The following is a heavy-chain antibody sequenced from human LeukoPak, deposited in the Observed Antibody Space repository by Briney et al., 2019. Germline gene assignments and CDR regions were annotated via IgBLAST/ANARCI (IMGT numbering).Heavy chain of an antibody. CDR1: GYTFTSYD. V-gene: IGHV1-8*01. D-gene: IGHD6-13*01. J-gene: IGHJ6*02. CDR2: MNPNSGNT. CDR3: ARMYSIPIVDYYYYYYGMDV. Sequence: GASVKVSCKASGYTFTSYDINWVRQATGQGLEWMGWMNPNSGNTGYAQKFQGRVTMTRNTSISTAYMELSSLRSEDTAVYYCARMYSIPIVDYYYYYYGMDVWGQGTTVTVSS.